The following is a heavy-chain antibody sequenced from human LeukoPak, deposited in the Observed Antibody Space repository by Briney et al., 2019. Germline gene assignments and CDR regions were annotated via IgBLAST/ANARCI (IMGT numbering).Heavy chain of an antibody. CDR3: ARDSVVVEVASTRGPGY. CDR1: GFAFSSYA. CDR2: IGGSGGSP. J-gene: IGHJ4*02. V-gene: IGHV3-23*01. D-gene: IGHD2-15*01. Sequence: GGSLRLSCAASGFAFSSYAMSWVRQAPGKGLEWVSAIGGSGGSPYYADSVKGRFTISRDNSKNTLYLQMNSLSAEDTAVYYCARDSVVVEVASTRGPGYWGQGTLVTVSS.